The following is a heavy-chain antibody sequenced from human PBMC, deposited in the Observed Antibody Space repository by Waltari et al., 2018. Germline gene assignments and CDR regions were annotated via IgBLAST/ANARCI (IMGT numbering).Heavy chain of an antibody. Sequence: QVQLVQSGAEVKKPGASVKVSCKASGYTFTGYYMHWVRQAPGQGLEWVGGIKPNSGGTNYAQKFQGGVTMTRDTSISTAYMELSRLRSDDTAVYYCARAYCSSTSCYIRYGMDVWGQGTTVTVSS. J-gene: IGHJ6*02. CDR2: IKPNSGGT. CDR1: GYTFTGYY. D-gene: IGHD2-2*02. V-gene: IGHV1-2*02. CDR3: ARAYCSSTSCYIRYGMDV.